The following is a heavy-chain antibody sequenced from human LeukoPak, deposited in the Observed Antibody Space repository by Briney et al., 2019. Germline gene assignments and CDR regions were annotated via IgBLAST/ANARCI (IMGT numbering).Heavy chain of an antibody. D-gene: IGHD6-13*01. CDR1: GGSISSCY. V-gene: IGHV4-59*01. J-gene: IGHJ4*02. Sequence: SETLSLTCTVSGGSISSCYWSWIRQPPGKGLEWIGYIYYSGSTNYNPSLKSRVTISVDTSKNQFSLKLSSVTAADTAVYYCARVSSSWYVYYFDYWGQGTLVTVSS. CDR3: ARVSSSWYVYYFDY. CDR2: IYYSGST.